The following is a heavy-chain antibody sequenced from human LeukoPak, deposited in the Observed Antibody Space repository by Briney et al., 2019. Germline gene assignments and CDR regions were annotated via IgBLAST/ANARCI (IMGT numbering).Heavy chain of an antibody. CDR1: GYTFTGYY. D-gene: IGHD3-16*01. Sequence: ASVKVSCKASGYTFTGYYMHWVRQAPGQGLEWMGWINPNSGGTNYAQKFQGRVTMTRDTSISTAYMELSRLRSDDTAVYYCARDLPSLRYRGPRYYFDYWGQGTLVTASS. V-gene: IGHV1-2*02. CDR2: INPNSGGT. J-gene: IGHJ4*02. CDR3: ARDLPSLRYRGPRYYFDY.